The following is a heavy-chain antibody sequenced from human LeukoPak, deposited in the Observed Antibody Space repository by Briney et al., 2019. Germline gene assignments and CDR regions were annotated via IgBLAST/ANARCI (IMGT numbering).Heavy chain of an antibody. V-gene: IGHV3-53*01. CDR2: IYSGGST. Sequence: GGSLRLSCAASGFTVSSNYMSWVRQAPGKGLEWVSVIYSGGSTYYADSVKGRFTISRDNSKNTLYLQMNSLRAEDTAVYYCARYGSGTSYITNYFDYWGQGTLVTVSS. J-gene: IGHJ4*02. CDR1: GFTVSSNY. D-gene: IGHD3-10*01. CDR3: ARYGSGTSYITNYFDY.